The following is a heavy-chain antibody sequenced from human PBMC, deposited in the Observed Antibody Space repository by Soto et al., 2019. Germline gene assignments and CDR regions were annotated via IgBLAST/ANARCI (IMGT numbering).Heavy chain of an antibody. V-gene: IGHV3-23*01. D-gene: IGHD1-1*01. Sequence: EVQLLESGGGLVQPGGSLRLSCAASGFTFSSYAMSWVRQAPGKGLEWGSAISNIGGSTYYADSVKGRFTISRDNSKNSLYLQMNSLRAEDTAVYYCAKPRYNWNFDAFDIWGQGTMVTVSS. J-gene: IGHJ3*02. CDR1: GFTFSSYA. CDR2: ISNIGGST. CDR3: AKPRYNWNFDAFDI.